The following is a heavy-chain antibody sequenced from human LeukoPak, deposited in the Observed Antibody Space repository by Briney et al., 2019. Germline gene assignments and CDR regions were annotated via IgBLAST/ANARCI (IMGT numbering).Heavy chain of an antibody. CDR3: ARSYCSGGSCYPNLDY. D-gene: IGHD2-15*01. V-gene: IGHV4-39*07. CDR2: IYHSGST. Sequence: SETLSLTCTVSGGSISSSSYYWGWIRQPPGKGLEWIGSIYHSGSTYYNPSLKSRVTIAVETSKNQFSLKLSSVTAADKAVYYCARSYCSGGSCYPNLDYWGQGTLVTVSS. J-gene: IGHJ4*02. CDR1: GGSISSSSYY.